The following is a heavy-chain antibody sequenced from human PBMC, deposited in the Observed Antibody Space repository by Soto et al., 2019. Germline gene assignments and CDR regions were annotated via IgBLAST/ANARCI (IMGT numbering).Heavy chain of an antibody. CDR3: ARDQGIQLWLNWFDP. Sequence: QVQLVQSGAEVKKPGASVKVSCKSSGYTFTGYYMHWVRQAPGQGLEWMGWINPNSGGTNYAQKFQGRVTITADESTSTAYMELSSLRAEDTAVYYCARDQGIQLWLNWFDPWGQGTLVTVSS. D-gene: IGHD5-18*01. J-gene: IGHJ5*02. CDR1: GYTFTGYY. V-gene: IGHV1-2*02. CDR2: INPNSGGT.